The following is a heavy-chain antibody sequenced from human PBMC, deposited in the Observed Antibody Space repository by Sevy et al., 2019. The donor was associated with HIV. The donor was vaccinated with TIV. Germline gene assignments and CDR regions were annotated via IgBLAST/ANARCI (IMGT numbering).Heavy chain of an antibody. J-gene: IGHJ4*02. CDR1: GFTFSSYW. CDR3: ARSSIAAADPYYFDY. D-gene: IGHD6-13*01. CDR2: IKQDGSEK. V-gene: IGHV3-7*01. Sequence: GGSLRLSCAASGFTFSSYWMSWVRQAPGKGLEWVANIKQDGSEKYYVDSVKGRFTISRDNAKNSLYLQMNSLRAEDTAVYYCARSSIAAADPYYFDYWGQRTLVTVSS.